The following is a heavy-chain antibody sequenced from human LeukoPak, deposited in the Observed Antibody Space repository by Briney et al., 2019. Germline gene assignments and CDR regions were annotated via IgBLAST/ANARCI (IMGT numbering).Heavy chain of an antibody. V-gene: IGHV5-51*01. D-gene: IGHD3-22*01. CDR2: IYPGDSDT. J-gene: IGHJ4*02. Sequence: GESLKISCKGSGYSFTSYWIGWVRQMPGKGLEWMGIIYPGDSDTRYSPSFQGQVTISADKSISTAYLQWSSLKASDTAMYYCARGPDDSSGYYYSYYFDYWGQGTLVTVSS. CDR3: ARGPDDSSGYYYSYYFDY. CDR1: GYSFTSYW.